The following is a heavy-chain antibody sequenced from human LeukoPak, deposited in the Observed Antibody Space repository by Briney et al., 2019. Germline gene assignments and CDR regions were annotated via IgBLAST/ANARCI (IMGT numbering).Heavy chain of an antibody. CDR1: GGSISSSTYY. CDR2: ISYSGST. D-gene: IGHD3-10*01. CDR3: ASFRPDALWFGEFWGAFDI. V-gene: IGHV4-39*07. Sequence: SETLSLTCSVSGGSISSSTYYWGWIRQPPGQGLQWIGIISYSGSTYYNPSLKSRVTISTDTSKNQFSLKLSSVTAADTAVYYCASFRPDALWFGEFWGAFDIWGQGTMVTVSS. J-gene: IGHJ3*02.